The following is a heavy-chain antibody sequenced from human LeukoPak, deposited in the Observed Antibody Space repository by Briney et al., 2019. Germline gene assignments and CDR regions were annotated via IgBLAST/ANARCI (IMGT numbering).Heavy chain of an antibody. J-gene: IGHJ4*01. D-gene: IGHD6-19*01. Sequence: GESLKISCKGSGYSFTSYWIGWVRQMPGKGLEWMGIIYPSDSDTRYSPSFQGQVTISADKSISTAYLQWSSLKASDTAMYYCARPISIAVAGPYYFDYWGQGTLVTVSS. CDR2: IYPSDSDT. CDR3: ARPISIAVAGPYYFDY. V-gene: IGHV5-51*01. CDR1: GYSFTSYW.